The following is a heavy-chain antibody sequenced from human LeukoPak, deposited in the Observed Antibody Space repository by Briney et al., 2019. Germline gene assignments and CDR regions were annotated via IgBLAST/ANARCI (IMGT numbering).Heavy chain of an antibody. CDR2: IYSGGST. CDR1: GFTVSNNY. CDR3: ARGGSSSWYTFDY. Sequence: PGGSLRLSCAASGFTVSNNYMTWVRQAPGKGLEWVSVIYSGGSTYNADSVKGRFTISRDNSKNTLYLQMNSLRAEDTAVYYCARGGSSSWYTFDYWGQGTLVTVSS. J-gene: IGHJ4*02. D-gene: IGHD6-13*01. V-gene: IGHV3-53*01.